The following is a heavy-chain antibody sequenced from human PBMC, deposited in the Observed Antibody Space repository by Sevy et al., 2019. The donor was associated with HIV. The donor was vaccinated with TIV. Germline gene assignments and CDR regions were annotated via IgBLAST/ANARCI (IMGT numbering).Heavy chain of an antibody. CDR1: GGSISSSSYY. Sequence: SKTLSLTCTVSGGSISSSSYYWGWIRQPPGKGLEWIGSIYYSGSTYYNPSLKSRVTISVDTSKNQFSLMLSSVTAADTAVYYCARGVPYGDYVFGSGANWFDPWGQGTLVTVSS. D-gene: IGHD4-17*01. CDR3: ARGVPYGDYVFGSGANWFDP. V-gene: IGHV4-39*01. CDR2: IYYSGST. J-gene: IGHJ5*02.